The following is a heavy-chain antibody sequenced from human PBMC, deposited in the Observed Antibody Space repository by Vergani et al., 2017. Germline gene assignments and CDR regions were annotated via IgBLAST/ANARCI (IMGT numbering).Heavy chain of an antibody. D-gene: IGHD2-2*01. CDR2: IYPGDSDS. CDR1: GYRFTSYW. CDR3: ARGVVPAARDYYYYYMDV. V-gene: IGHV5-51*01. J-gene: IGHJ6*03. Sequence: EVQLVQSGAEVKKPGESLKISCMGSGYRFTSYWIGWVRQMPGKGLEWMGVIYPGDSDSRYSPSFQGQVTISADKSISTAYLQWSSLKASDNAMYYCARGVVPAARDYYYYYMDVWGKGTTVTVSS.